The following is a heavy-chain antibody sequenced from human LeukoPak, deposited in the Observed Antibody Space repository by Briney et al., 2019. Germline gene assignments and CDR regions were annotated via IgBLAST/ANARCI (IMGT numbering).Heavy chain of an antibody. CDR1: GFTFSNYG. D-gene: IGHD4-23*01. CDR3: ARDGQLPVGGYSYYYYMDV. CDR2: IWFDGSNK. V-gene: IGHV3-33*01. Sequence: QTGGSLRLSCAASGFTFSNYGMHWVRQAPGKGLEWVAAIWFDGSNKYYADSVKGRFTISRDNSKNTVYLQVDSLRADDTAVYYCARDGQLPVGGYSYYYYMDVWGKGATVTVSS. J-gene: IGHJ6*03.